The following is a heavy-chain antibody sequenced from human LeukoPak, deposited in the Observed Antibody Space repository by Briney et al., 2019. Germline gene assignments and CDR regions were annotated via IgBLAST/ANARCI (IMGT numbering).Heavy chain of an antibody. CDR3: ARGSEWLTRRHTWFDP. J-gene: IGHJ5*02. CDR2: ISGYNGNT. V-gene: IGHV1-18*01. D-gene: IGHD3-3*01. CDR1: GYTFTSYA. Sequence: ASVKVSCKASGYTFTSYAISWVRQAPGQGLEWMGWISGYNGNTNYAQKLRGRVTMTTDTSTRTAYMELRSLRSDDTAVYYCARGSEWLTRRHTWFDPWGQGTLVTVSS.